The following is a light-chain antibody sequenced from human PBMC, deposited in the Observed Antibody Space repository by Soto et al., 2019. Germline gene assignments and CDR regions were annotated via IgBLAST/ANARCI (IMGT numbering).Light chain of an antibody. Sequence: DIQLTQSPSFLSASVGDRVTITCRASPGISSHLAWYQQKPGKAPKLLIYAASTLQSGVPSRFSGSGSGTEFTLTISSLQPEDFATYYCQQLNSYPFTFGGGTKVEIK. CDR1: PGISSH. CDR3: QQLNSYPFT. V-gene: IGKV1-9*01. J-gene: IGKJ4*01. CDR2: AAS.